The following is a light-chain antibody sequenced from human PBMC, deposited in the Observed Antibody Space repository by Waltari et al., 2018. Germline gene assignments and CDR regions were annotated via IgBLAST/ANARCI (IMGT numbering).Light chain of an antibody. Sequence: QSALTPPASVSGSPGQSITFPCTGTSSALGTYDYVSWYQQHPGKAPKLMIYDVTKRPSGVSDRFSGSKSGNTASLTISGLQAEDEADYYCSSYTTSSTVVFGGGTKVTVL. CDR2: DVT. CDR1: SSALGTYDY. V-gene: IGLV2-14*03. J-gene: IGLJ2*01. CDR3: SSYTTSSTVV.